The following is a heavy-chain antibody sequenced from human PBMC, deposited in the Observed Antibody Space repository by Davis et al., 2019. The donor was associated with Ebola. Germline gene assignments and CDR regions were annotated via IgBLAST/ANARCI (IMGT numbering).Heavy chain of an antibody. J-gene: IGHJ2*01. Sequence: SETLSLTCTVSGDSISSGSYYWHWVRQPAGKGLEWIGHIYTSGSTNYNPSLEGRVTVLRDTSQNQFSLKLRSVTAADTAVYFCARLSGLFSSSSGALYFDLWGRGTLVSVSS. V-gene: IGHV4-61*09. CDR2: IYTSGST. CDR1: GDSISSGSYY. CDR3: ARLSGLFSSSSGALYFDL. D-gene: IGHD6-6*01.